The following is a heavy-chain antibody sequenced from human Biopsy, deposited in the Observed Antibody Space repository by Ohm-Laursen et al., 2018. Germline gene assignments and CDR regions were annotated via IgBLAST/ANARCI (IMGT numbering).Heavy chain of an antibody. CDR1: GASVKTSGYF. CDR2: ISYNERT. Sequence: SDTLSLTCSVSGASVKTSGYFWAWIRQRPGKGLELIGYISYNERTHYNPSLTSRLAISFDTSNNRISLQLRSVSVADTAVYYCVREPKTGTAEAWYFDLWGRGSPATVPS. CDR3: VREPKTGTAEAWYFDL. J-gene: IGHJ2*01. V-gene: IGHV4-31*03. D-gene: IGHD3-9*01.